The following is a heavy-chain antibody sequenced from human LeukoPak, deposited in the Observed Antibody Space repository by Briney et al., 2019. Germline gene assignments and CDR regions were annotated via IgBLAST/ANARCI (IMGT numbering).Heavy chain of an antibody. D-gene: IGHD6-13*01. CDR3: AREYLAAGTDYYYYGMDV. Sequence: GGSLRLSCAASGFTFSSYEMNWVRQAPGKGLEWVSYISSSGSTIYYADSVKGRFTISRDNAKNTLYLQMNSLRAEDTAVYYCAREYLAAGTDYYYYGMDVWGQGTTVTVSS. V-gene: IGHV3-48*03. J-gene: IGHJ6*02. CDR1: GFTFSSYE. CDR2: ISSSGSTI.